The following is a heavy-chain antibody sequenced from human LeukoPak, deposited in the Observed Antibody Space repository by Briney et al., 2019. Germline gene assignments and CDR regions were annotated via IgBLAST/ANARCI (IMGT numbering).Heavy chain of an antibody. CDR3: ARENVPYCSSTSCNGYYFDY. Sequence: GGSLRLSCAASGFTFSSYSMNWVRQAPGKGLEWVSSISSSSSYIYYADSVKGRFTISRDNAKNSLYLQMNSLRAEDTAVYYCARENVPYCSSTSCNGYYFDYWGQGTLVTVSS. CDR1: GFTFSSYS. CDR2: ISSSSSYI. D-gene: IGHD2-2*01. J-gene: IGHJ4*02. V-gene: IGHV3-21*01.